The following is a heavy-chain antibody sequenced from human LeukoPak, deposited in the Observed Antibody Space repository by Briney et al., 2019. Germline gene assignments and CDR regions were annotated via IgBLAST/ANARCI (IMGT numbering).Heavy chain of an antibody. Sequence: GRSLRLSCAASGFTSDDYAMHWVRQAPGKGLEWVSGISWNSGSIGYADSVKGRFTISRDNAKNSLYLQMNSLRAEDTALYYCANGGYCSSTSCYTPFDYWGQGTLVTVSS. CDR2: ISWNSGSI. V-gene: IGHV3-9*02. CDR3: ANGGYCSSTSCYTPFDY. D-gene: IGHD2-2*02. CDR1: GFTSDDYA. J-gene: IGHJ4*02.